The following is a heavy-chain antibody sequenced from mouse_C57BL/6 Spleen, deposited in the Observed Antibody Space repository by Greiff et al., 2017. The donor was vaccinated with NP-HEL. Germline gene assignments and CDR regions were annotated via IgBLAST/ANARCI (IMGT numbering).Heavy chain of an antibody. CDR3: ARKGGIYDDYGYYFDY. CDR2: IDPSDSYT. Sequence: VQLQQPGAELVMPGASVKLSCKASGYTFTSYWMHWVKQRPGQGLEWIGEIDPSDSYTNYNQKFKGKSTLTVDKSSSTAYMQLSSLTSEDTAVYYCARKGGIYDDYGYYFDYWGQGTTLTVSS. J-gene: IGHJ2*01. D-gene: IGHD2-4*01. CDR1: GYTFTSYW. V-gene: IGHV1-69*01.